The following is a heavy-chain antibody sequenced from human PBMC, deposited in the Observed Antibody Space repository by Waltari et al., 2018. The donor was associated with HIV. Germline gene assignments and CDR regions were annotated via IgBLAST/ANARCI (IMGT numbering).Heavy chain of an antibody. D-gene: IGHD6-19*01. Sequence: QLQLQESGPGLVQPSPTLSLTCPVYDGSIGSSIDSCGSIRQPPGKGLEWIGSIYYSGRTYYNPSLKSRVTISVDTSKNQFSLKLSSVTAADTAVYYCARLRGSVAGLPGGFYFDYWGQGTLVTVSS. V-gene: IGHV4-39*01. CDR1: DGSIGSSIDS. CDR3: ARLRGSVAGLPGGFYFDY. J-gene: IGHJ4*02. CDR2: IYYSGRT.